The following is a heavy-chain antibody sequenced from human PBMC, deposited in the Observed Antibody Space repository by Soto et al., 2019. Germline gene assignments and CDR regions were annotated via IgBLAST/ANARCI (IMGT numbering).Heavy chain of an antibody. CDR2: INAGNGNT. J-gene: IGHJ4*02. CDR3: ARDMGFGLSDY. V-gene: IGHV1-3*01. CDR1: GYTSISYA. D-gene: IGHD3-10*01. Sequence: QVQLVQSGAEVKKPGASVKVSCKASGYTSISYAMYWVRQAPGQRLEWMGWINAGNGNTKYSQKFQGRVTITRDTSASTAYMELSSLRSEDTAVYYCARDMGFGLSDYWGQGTLVTVSS.